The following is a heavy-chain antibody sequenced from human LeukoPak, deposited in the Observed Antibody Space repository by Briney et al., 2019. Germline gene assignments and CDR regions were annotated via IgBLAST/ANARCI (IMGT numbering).Heavy chain of an antibody. V-gene: IGHV5-51*01. CDR3: ARLGTAVVASYLDS. Sequence: GESLKISCKGSGYSFTSYWIAWVRQMPGKGLEWMGSIYPGDSDTRYSPSFQGHVTISADKSTSTAYLQLRRLKASDTAMYYCARLGTAVVASYLDSWGQGSLVTVSS. D-gene: IGHD5-18*01. CDR2: IYPGDSDT. CDR1: GYSFTSYW. J-gene: IGHJ4*02.